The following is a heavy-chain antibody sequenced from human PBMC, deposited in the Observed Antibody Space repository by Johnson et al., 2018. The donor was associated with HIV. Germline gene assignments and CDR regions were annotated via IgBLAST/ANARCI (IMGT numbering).Heavy chain of an antibody. CDR2: ISYDGSNK. V-gene: IGHV3-30*19. J-gene: IGHJ3*02. CDR1: GFSFSTYG. D-gene: IGHD1-26*01. CDR3: AIIPPGGAGKGADAFDI. Sequence: QVQLVESGGGVVQPGGSLRLSCAASGFSFSTYGMHWVRQAPGNGLEWVAVISYDGSNKYYADSVKGRFTISRDDSKNTLYLQMNSLRAEDTAVYYCAIIPPGGAGKGADAFDIWGQGTMVTVSS.